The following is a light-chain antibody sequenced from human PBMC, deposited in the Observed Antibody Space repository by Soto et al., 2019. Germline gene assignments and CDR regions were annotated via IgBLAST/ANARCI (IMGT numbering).Light chain of an antibody. V-gene: IGLV1-40*01. Sequence: QSVLTQPPSVSGAPGQRVTISCTGSSSNIGAGYDVHWYQQLPGTAPQLLIYGNSKRPSGVPDRFSGSKSGTSASLAITGLQAEDEADYFCSSYGSTSSRYVFGTGTKLTVL. CDR3: SSYGSTSSRYV. J-gene: IGLJ1*01. CDR1: SSNIGAGYD. CDR2: GNS.